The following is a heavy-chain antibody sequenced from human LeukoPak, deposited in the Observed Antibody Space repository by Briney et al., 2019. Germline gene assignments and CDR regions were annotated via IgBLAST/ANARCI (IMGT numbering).Heavy chain of an antibody. D-gene: IGHD2-2*01. V-gene: IGHV4-4*07. J-gene: IGHJ6*03. Sequence: PSETLSLTCTVSGGSISSYYWSWIRQPAGKGMEWIGRIYTSGSTNYNPSLKSRVTMSVDTSKNQFSLKLSSVTAADTAVYYCARDYVDYCSSTSCYGDYYYYYYMDVWGKGTTVTISS. CDR2: IYTSGST. CDR3: ARDYVDYCSSTSCYGDYYYYYYMDV. CDR1: GGSISSYY.